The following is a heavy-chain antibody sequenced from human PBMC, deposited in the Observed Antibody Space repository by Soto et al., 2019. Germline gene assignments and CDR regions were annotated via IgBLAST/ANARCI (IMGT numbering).Heavy chain of an antibody. CDR3: ARILRLYRSSWWGMLDY. V-gene: IGHV1-2*02. Sequence: VQLVQSGAEVKKPGASVKVSCKASGYTFTGYYMHWVRQAPGQGLEWMGWINPNSGGTHYAQKFQGRVTMTRETSISTAYMELRRLRSDDTAVYYCARILRLYRSSWWGMLDYWGQGTLVTVSS. CDR2: INPNSGGT. CDR1: GYTFTGYY. D-gene: IGHD6-13*01. J-gene: IGHJ4*02.